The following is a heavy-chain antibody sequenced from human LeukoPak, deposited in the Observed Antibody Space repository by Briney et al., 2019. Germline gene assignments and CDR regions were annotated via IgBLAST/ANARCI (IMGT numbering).Heavy chain of an antibody. CDR3: ARNILGSDTFDI. CDR2: IYFSGST. J-gene: IGHJ3*02. D-gene: IGHD7-27*01. Sequence: KASQTLSLTCTVSGGSISSGGHYWSWIRQHPGRGLEWIGYIYFSGSTYYNPSLKSRVTISLDMSKNQFSLKLNPVTAADTAIYYCARNILGSDTFDIWGQGTLVTVSS. CDR1: GGSISSGGHY. V-gene: IGHV4-31*03.